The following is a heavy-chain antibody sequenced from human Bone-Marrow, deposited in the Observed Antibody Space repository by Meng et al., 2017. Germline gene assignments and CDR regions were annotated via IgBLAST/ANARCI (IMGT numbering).Heavy chain of an antibody. Sequence: SETLSLTCTVSGGSISSSYWSWIRQPPGKGLEWIGYIYYSGSTNYNPSLKGQVTISVDTSKNQFSLKLSSVTAADTAVYYCARTSDTAAGYYYYYGMDVWGQGTTVTVSS. CDR3: ARTSDTAAGYYYYYGMDV. J-gene: IGHJ6*02. V-gene: IGHV4-59*01. CDR1: GGSISSSY. CDR2: IYYSGST. D-gene: IGHD5-18*01.